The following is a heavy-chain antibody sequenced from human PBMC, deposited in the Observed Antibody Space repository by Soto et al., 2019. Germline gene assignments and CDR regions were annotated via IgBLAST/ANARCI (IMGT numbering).Heavy chain of an antibody. CDR2: IIPILGIA. CDR1: GGTFSSYT. Sequence: QVQLVQSGAEVKKPGSSVKVSCKASGGTFSSYTISWVRQAPGQGLEWMGRIIPILGIANYAQKFQGRVTIAADKSTGTAYMQLSGLRSEATAVYYCARADPQHLVDGMDVWGQGTTVTVSS. J-gene: IGHJ6*02. CDR3: ARADPQHLVDGMDV. D-gene: IGHD6-13*01. V-gene: IGHV1-69*02.